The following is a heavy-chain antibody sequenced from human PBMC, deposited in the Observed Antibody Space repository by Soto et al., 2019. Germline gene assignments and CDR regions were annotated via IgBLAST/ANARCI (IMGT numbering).Heavy chain of an antibody. CDR1: GGSISSSGYY. J-gene: IGHJ5*02. D-gene: IGHD5-18*01. CDR2: IYYSGST. V-gene: IGHV4-31*03. Sequence: QVQLQESGPGLVKPSQTLSLTCTVSGGSISSSGYYWSWIRQHPGKGLEWIGHIYYSGSTYYNPSLKSRVTISVDTSKNQFSLKLSSVTAADTAVYYCARRDTGMASFVVDPWGQGTLVTVSS. CDR3: ARRDTGMASFVVDP.